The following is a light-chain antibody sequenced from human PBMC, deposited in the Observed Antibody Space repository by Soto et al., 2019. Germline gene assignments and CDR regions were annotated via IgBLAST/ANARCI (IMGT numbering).Light chain of an antibody. Sequence: EIVLTQSPATLSSSPGERATLSCRASQSVSSYLAWYQQKPGQAPRLLIYDASNRATGIPARFSGSGSGTDFTLTISSLAPEDFAVYYCQQRSNWPITFGQGTRLEIK. CDR1: QSVSSY. J-gene: IGKJ5*01. V-gene: IGKV3-11*01. CDR2: DAS. CDR3: QQRSNWPIT.